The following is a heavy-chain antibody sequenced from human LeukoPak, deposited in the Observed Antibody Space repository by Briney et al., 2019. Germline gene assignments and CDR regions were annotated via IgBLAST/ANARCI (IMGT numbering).Heavy chain of an antibody. D-gene: IGHD3-10*01. V-gene: IGHV3-33*01. CDR2: IYYDGNNK. CDR3: ARDAYYYGSGSYVDY. J-gene: IGHJ4*02. CDR1: GFTFSSYG. Sequence: PGGSLRLSCAASGFTFSSYGMHWVRQAPGKGLEWVAVIYYDGNNKFYADSVKGQFTISRDNSKNTLYLQMNSLRAEDTAVYYCARDAYYYGSGSYVDYWGQGTLVTVSS.